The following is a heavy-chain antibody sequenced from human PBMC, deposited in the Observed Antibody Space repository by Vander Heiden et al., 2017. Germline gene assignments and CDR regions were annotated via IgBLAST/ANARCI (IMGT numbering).Heavy chain of an antibody. Sequence: QVQLQESGAGLVKPSETLSLTCAVSGYSISSGYYWGWIRQPPGKGLEWIGSIYHSGSTYYNPSLKSRVTISVDTSKNQFSLKLSSVTAADTAVYYCARGDYGDLNWFDPWCQGTLVTVSS. CDR1: GYSISSGYY. J-gene: IGHJ5*02. CDR2: IYHSGST. CDR3: ARGDYGDLNWFDP. D-gene: IGHD4-17*01. V-gene: IGHV4-38-2*01.